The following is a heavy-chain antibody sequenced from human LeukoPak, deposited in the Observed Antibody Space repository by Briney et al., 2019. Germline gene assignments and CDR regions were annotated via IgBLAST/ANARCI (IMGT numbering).Heavy chain of an antibody. V-gene: IGHV3-30*04. CDR3: AKRIRFDWLPPVHLCVGMDV. CDR2: ISYDGSNK. D-gene: IGHD3-9*01. J-gene: IGHJ6*02. CDR1: GFTFSSYA. Sequence: SGGSLRLSCAASGFTFSSYAMHWVRQAPGKGLEWVAVISYDGSNKYYADSVKGRFTISRDNSKNTLYLQMNSLRAEDAAVYYCAKRIRFDWLPPVHLCVGMDVWGQGTTVTVSS.